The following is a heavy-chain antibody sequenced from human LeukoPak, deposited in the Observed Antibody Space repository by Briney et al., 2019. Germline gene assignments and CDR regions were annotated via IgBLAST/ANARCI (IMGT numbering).Heavy chain of an antibody. D-gene: IGHD6-13*01. V-gene: IGHV3-23*01. CDR2: ISGSGSNT. CDR1: GFTFSSYA. J-gene: IGHJ4*02. CDR3: AKAAFVYSSSGYYFDY. Sequence: PGGSLRLSCAASGFTFSSYAMSWVRQAPGKGLEWVSAISGSGSNTYYADSVKGRFTISRDNSKNTLYLQMNSPRADDTAVYYCAKAAFVYSSSGYYFDYWGQGTLVTVSS.